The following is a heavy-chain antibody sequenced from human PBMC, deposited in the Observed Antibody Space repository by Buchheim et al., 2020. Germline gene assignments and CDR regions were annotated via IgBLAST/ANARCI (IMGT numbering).Heavy chain of an antibody. CDR3: ARDHEYSYGWLEYYYGMDV. CDR2: IKQDGSEK. D-gene: IGHD5-18*01. V-gene: IGHV3-7*01. J-gene: IGHJ6*02. CDR1: GFTFISYW. Sequence: QLVESGGGLVQPGGSLRLSCAASGFTFISYWMSCVRQAPGKGLEWVANIKQDGSEKSYVDSVKGRFTISTDNATNSLHLKMSSLKVEDTAVYYCARDHEYSYGWLEYYYGMDVWGQGNT.